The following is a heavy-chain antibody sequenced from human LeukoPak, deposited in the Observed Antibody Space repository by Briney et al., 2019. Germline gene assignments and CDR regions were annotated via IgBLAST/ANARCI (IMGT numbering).Heavy chain of an antibody. J-gene: IGHJ3*02. D-gene: IGHD3-9*01. CDR1: GGSISSSSYY. V-gene: IGHV4-39*07. Sequence: PSETLSLTCTVSGGSISSSSYYWGWIRQPPGKGLEWIGSIYYSGSTYYNPSLKSRVTISVDTSKNQFSLKLSSVTAADTAVYYCARRGYYDILTGYYSANAFDIWGQGTMVTVSS. CDR2: IYYSGST. CDR3: ARRGYYDILTGYYSANAFDI.